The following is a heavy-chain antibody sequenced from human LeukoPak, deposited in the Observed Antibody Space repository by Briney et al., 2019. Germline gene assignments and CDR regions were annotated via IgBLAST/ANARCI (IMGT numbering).Heavy chain of an antibody. V-gene: IGHV3-23*01. CDR3: QVVITLQVDYFDY. D-gene: IGHD3-22*01. CDR2: IGNNGGGI. Sequence: QPGGSLRLSCAASGFTFSTYTMYWVRHPPGKRLEWVSIIGNNGGGIHYADSVKGRFTISRDNSKNTLYLQMNSLRAEDTAVYCCQVVITLQVDYFDYWGQGTLVTVSS. J-gene: IGHJ4*02. CDR1: GFTFSTYT.